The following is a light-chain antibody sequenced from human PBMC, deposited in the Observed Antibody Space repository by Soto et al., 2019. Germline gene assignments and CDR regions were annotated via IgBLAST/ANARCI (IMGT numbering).Light chain of an antibody. CDR3: AAWDDSLSGVV. Sequence: QSVLTQPPSASGTPGQRVTISCSGSSSNIGSNYVYWYQQLPRTAPKLLISRNNQRPSGVPDRCSGSKSGTSASLAISGLRSEDEADYYCAAWDDSLSGVVFGGGTKLAVL. J-gene: IGLJ2*01. CDR1: SSNIGSNY. V-gene: IGLV1-47*01. CDR2: RNN.